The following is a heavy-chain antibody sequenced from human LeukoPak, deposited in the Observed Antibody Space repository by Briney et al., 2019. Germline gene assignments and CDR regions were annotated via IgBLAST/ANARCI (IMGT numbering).Heavy chain of an antibody. V-gene: IGHV1-2*02. CDR1: GYTFTDYY. CDR3: ARDGDVIIAVAGTTFWYYGMDV. D-gene: IGHD6-19*01. J-gene: IGHJ6*02. Sequence: ASVKVSCKAPGYTFTDYYIHWVRQAPGQGLEWMGCIDPDSGGTKYGQKFQGRVTMTRDTSINTAYMELSRLRSDDTAVYYCARDGDVIIAVAGTTFWYYGMDVWGQGTLVTVSS. CDR2: IDPDSGGT.